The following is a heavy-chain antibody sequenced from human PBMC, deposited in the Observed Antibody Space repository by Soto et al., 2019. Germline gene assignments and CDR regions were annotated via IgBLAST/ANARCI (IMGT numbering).Heavy chain of an antibody. V-gene: IGHV4-59*01. Sequence: QVQLQESGPGLVKPSETLSLTCTVSGGSISSYYWSWIRQPPGKGLEWIGYIYYSGSTNYNPALKTRVTISVDTYKNQFSLKLSSVTAADTAVYYCARDHLDNYYWMDVWGQGTTVTVSS. CDR3: ARDHLDNYYWMDV. J-gene: IGHJ6*02. CDR1: GGSISSYY. D-gene: IGHD3-9*01. CDR2: IYYSGST.